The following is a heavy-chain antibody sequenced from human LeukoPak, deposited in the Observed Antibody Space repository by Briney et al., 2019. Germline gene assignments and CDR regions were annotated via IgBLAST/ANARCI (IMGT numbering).Heavy chain of an antibody. Sequence: SETLSLTCAVSGYSISSGYYWGWIRQPPGKGLEWIGSIYHSGSTYYNPSLKSRVTISVDTSKNQFSLKLSSVTAADTAVYYCARATSYCSSTSCYSNAFDIWGQGTMVTVSS. V-gene: IGHV4-38-2*01. CDR1: GYSISSGYY. CDR2: IYHSGST. J-gene: IGHJ3*02. CDR3: ARATSYCSSTSCYSNAFDI. D-gene: IGHD2-2*01.